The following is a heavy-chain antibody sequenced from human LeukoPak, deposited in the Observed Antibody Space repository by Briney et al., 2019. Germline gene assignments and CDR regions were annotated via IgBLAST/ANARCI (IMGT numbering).Heavy chain of an antibody. CDR3: ARQTGIAARPDFDY. CDR2: IYPADSDT. V-gene: IGHV5-51*01. D-gene: IGHD6-6*01. J-gene: IGHJ4*02. Sequence: GESLQISCKGSGYSFTSYWIGWVRQMPGQGLEWMGIIYPADSDTRYSPSFQGQVTISADKSISTAYLQWSSLKASDTAMYYCARQTGIAARPDFDYWGQGTLVTVSS. CDR1: GYSFTSYW.